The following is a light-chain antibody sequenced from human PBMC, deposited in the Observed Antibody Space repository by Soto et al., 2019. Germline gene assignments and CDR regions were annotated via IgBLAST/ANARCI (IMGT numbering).Light chain of an antibody. V-gene: IGKV1-6*01. J-gene: IGKJ4*01. CDR1: QGGTAD. Sequence: AIQMTQSPSSLSASVGDIVTITCRESQGGTADVGWYQQKPGKAPMLLIYAASPLQSGAPSRFSGSQSVTDFTLTVSSLQQEECATYCCLQDFAYPLTVRGGIKVEIK. CDR2: AAS. CDR3: LQDFAYPLT.